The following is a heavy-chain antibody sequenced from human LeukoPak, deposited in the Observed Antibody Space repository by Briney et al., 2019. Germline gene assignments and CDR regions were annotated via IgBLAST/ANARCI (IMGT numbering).Heavy chain of an antibody. CDR3: ARDSGGCSGGSCYSQRNYYYYGMDV. V-gene: IGHV1-18*01. CDR1: GYTFNRYG. CDR2: ISAYNVNT. Sequence: ASVKVSCKASGYTFNRYGISWVRQAPGQGLEWMGWISAYNVNTNHAQKLQGRVTMTTDTATSTAYMELRSLRSDDTAVYYCARDSGGCSGGSCYSQRNYYYYGMDVWGQGTTVTVSS. D-gene: IGHD2-15*01. J-gene: IGHJ6*02.